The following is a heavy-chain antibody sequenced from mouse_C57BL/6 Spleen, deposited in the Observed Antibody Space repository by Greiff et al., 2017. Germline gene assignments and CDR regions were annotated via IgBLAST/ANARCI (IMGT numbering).Heavy chain of an antibody. J-gene: IGHJ1*03. V-gene: IGHV5-9-1*02. CDR3: TRDTGRSSGYFDV. Sequence: EVKLMESGEGLVKPGGSLKLSCAASGFTFSSYAMSWVRQTPEKRLEWVAYISSGGDYIYYADTVKGRFTISRDNARNTLYLQMSSLKSEDTAMYYCTRDTGRSSGYFDVWGTGTTVTVSS. D-gene: IGHD1-1*01. CDR2: ISSGGDYI. CDR1: GFTFSSYA.